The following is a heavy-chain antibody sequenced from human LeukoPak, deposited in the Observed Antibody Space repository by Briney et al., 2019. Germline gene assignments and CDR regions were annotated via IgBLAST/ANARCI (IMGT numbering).Heavy chain of an antibody. V-gene: IGHV1-46*01. Sequence: ASVKVSCKASGYTFISYYIHWVRQAPVQGLEWMGIINPRGGTTSYAQKFQGRVTMTRDTSTGTVYMEVSSLRSEDTAVYYCARGIATAGYDYWGQGTLVTVSS. CDR3: ARGIATAGYDY. D-gene: IGHD6-13*01. CDR1: GYTFISYY. CDR2: INPRGGTT. J-gene: IGHJ4*02.